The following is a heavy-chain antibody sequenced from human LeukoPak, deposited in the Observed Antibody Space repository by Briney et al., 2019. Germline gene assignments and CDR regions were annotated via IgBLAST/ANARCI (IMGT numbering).Heavy chain of an antibody. Sequence: GGSLRLSCAASGFTFSGSAMHWVRQASGKGLEWVGRIRSKANSYATAYAASVKGRFTISRDDSKNTAYLQMNSLKTEDTAVYYCTRSRERDWDRIAVAGTVDYYYYYMDVWGKGTTVTISS. V-gene: IGHV3-73*01. J-gene: IGHJ6*03. D-gene: IGHD6-19*01. CDR2: IRSKANSYAT. CDR3: TRSRERDWDRIAVAGTVDYYYYYMDV. CDR1: GFTFSGSA.